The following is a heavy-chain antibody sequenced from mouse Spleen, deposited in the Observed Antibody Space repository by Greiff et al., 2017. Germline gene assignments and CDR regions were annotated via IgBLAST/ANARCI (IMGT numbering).Heavy chain of an antibody. Sequence: EVQLQQSGPELVKPGASVKISCKASGYTFTDYYMNWVKQSHGKSLEWIGDINPNNGGTSYNQKFKGKATLTVDKSSSTAYMELRSLTSEDSAVYYCARGGTGAFDYWGQGTTLTVSS. CDR3: ARGGTGAFDY. D-gene: IGHD4-1*01. CDR1: GYTFTDYY. J-gene: IGHJ2*01. CDR2: INPNNGGT. V-gene: IGHV1-26*01.